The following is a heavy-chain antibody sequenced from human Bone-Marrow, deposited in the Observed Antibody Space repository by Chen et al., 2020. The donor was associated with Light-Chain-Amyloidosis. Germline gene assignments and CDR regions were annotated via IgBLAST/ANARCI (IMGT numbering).Heavy chain of an antibody. CDR2: INDGGVST. Sequence: EVQLLESGGDLIQPGGSLTLSCAGSGFTFGSYAISWVRQAPGKGLEWGDGINDGGVSTYYADSVKGRFSISRDNSKNSVFLQMDRLRVEDTATYYCGRAQYYYYYPMDVWGQGTTVTVSS. V-gene: IGHV3-23*01. CDR1: GFTFGSYA. J-gene: IGHJ6*02. CDR3: GRAQYYYYYPMDV. D-gene: IGHD3-16*01.